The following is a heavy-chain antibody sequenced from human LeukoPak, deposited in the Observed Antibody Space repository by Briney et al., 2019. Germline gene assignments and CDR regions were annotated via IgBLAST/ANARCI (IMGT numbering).Heavy chain of an antibody. CDR2: TYAGGTT. J-gene: IGHJ3*02. V-gene: IGHV3-66*01. CDR3: ARASAVITRSATNDAFDM. CDR1: GFTSSSSA. D-gene: IGHD4-23*01. Sequence: PGGSLRLSCAASGFTSSSSAMNWVRQAPGKGLEWVSVTYAGGTTYYADSVKGRFTISRDSSKDTLYLQMNSLRVEDTAVYYCARASAVITRSATNDAFDMWGPGTVVTVSS.